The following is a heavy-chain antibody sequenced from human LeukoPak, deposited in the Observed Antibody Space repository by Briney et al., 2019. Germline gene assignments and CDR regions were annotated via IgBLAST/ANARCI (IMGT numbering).Heavy chain of an antibody. CDR1: GFTFSSYW. D-gene: IGHD3-10*01. Sequence: GGSLRLSCAASGFTFSSYWMHWVRQAPGQGLVWVLRINSDGSSTSYADSVKGRFTISRDNAKNTLYLQMNSLRAEDTAVYYCARAARPFGAHGYWGQGTLVTVSS. V-gene: IGHV3-74*01. CDR2: INSDGSST. CDR3: ARAARPFGAHGY. J-gene: IGHJ4*02.